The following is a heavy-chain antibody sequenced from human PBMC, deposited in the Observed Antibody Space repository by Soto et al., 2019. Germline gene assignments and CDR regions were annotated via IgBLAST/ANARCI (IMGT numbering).Heavy chain of an antibody. J-gene: IGHJ4*02. V-gene: IGHV1-46*01. CDR2: INPSGGST. CDR1: GYTFTSYY. D-gene: IGHD6-13*01. CDR3: AKEGAGGTLDY. Sequence: ASVKVSCKASGYTFTSYYMHWVRQAPGQGLEWMGIINPSGGSTSYAQKFQGRVTMTRDTSTSTVYMELRSLRSDDTAVYYCAKEGAGGTLDYWGQGTLVTVSS.